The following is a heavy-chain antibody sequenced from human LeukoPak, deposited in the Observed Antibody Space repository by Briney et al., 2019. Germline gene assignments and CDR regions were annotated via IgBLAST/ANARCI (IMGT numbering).Heavy chain of an antibody. J-gene: IGHJ4*02. Sequence: PGGSLRLSCAGSGFTLGNYAMSWVRQAPGKGLEWISAISGNGHNTYYADSVKGRFTISSESSGNTLYLQMHSLRAEDTAVYYCAKGVRLWFAFYFDYWGQGTLVTVSS. CDR3: AKGVRLWFAFYFDY. CDR1: GFTLGNYA. CDR2: ISGNGHNT. D-gene: IGHD3-10*01. V-gene: IGHV3-23*01.